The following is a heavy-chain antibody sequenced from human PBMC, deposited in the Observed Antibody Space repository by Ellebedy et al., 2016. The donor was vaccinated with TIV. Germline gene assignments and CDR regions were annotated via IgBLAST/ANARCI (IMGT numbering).Heavy chain of an antibody. CDR3: ARARIEGGNWFDP. CDR1: GFTFSTSG. V-gene: IGHV3-33*01. J-gene: IGHJ5*02. Sequence: PGGSLRLSCAASGFTFSTSGMHWVRQAPGKGLEWVAVLWHDGSKKYYADSVKGRFTISRDISKNTLYLQMNSLRAEDTAVYYCARARIEGGNWFDPWGRGIPVTVSS. CDR2: LWHDGSKK. D-gene: IGHD1-26*01.